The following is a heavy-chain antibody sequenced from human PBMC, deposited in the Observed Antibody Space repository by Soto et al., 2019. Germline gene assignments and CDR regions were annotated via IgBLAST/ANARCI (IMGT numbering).Heavy chain of an antibody. J-gene: IGHJ5*02. CDR3: ARDRGYYVQYAVDWFDP. Sequence: ASVKLSCKASGYTFTSYGISWVRQAPGQGLEWMGWISAYNGNTNYAQKLQGRVTMTTDTSTSTAYMELRSLRSDDTAVYYCARDRGYYVQYAVDWFDPWGQGTLVTVSS. D-gene: IGHD3-10*02. V-gene: IGHV1-18*01. CDR2: ISAYNGNT. CDR1: GYTFTSYG.